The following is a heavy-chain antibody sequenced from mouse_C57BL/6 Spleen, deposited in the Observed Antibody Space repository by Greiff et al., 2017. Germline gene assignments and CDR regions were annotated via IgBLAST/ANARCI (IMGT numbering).Heavy chain of an antibody. CDR3: ASQGNGNGDPFAY. V-gene: IGHV1-55*01. J-gene: IGHJ3*01. Sequence: QVQLQQPGAELVKPGASVKMSCKASGYTFTSYWITWVKQRPGQGLEWIGDIYPGSGSTNYNEKFKSKATLTVDTSSSTAYMQLSSLTSEDSAVYYCASQGNGNGDPFAYWGQGTLVTVSA. CDR2: IYPGSGST. CDR1: GYTFTSYW. D-gene: IGHD2-1*01.